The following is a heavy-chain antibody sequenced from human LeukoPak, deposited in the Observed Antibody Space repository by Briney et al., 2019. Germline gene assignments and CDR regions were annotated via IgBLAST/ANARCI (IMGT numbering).Heavy chain of an antibody. J-gene: IGHJ4*02. Sequence: ASVKVSCKASGGTFSSYAISWVRQAPGQGLEWMGGIIPIFGTANYAQKFQGRVTITTDESTSTAYMELSSLRSGDTAVYYCARALPTKLGLKYFDYWGQGTLVTVSS. D-gene: IGHD7-27*01. CDR1: GGTFSSYA. CDR3: ARALPTKLGLKYFDY. V-gene: IGHV1-69*05. CDR2: IIPIFGTA.